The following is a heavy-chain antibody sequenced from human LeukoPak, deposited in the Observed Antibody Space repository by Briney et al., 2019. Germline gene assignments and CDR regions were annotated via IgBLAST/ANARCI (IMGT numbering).Heavy chain of an antibody. J-gene: IGHJ6*03. CDR1: GFTFSSYS. CDR3: ARGDYGDYWNYYYMDV. Sequence: GGSLRLSCAASGFTFSSYSMNWVRQAPGKGLEWVSYISSTSSTIYYADSVKGRFTISRDTAKNSLYLQMNSLRAEDTAVYSCARGDYGDYWNYYYMDVWGKGTTVTISS. D-gene: IGHD4-17*01. CDR2: ISSTSSTI. V-gene: IGHV3-48*01.